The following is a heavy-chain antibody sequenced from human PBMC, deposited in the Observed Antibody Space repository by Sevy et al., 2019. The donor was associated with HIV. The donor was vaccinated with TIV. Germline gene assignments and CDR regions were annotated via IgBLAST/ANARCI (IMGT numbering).Heavy chain of an antibody. D-gene: IGHD2-2*01. J-gene: IGHJ4*02. V-gene: IGHV3-23*01. Sequence: VGSLRLSCAASGFTFSNYAMSWVHQAPGKALEWVSAISGSGGSTYYADSVKGRFTISRDNSKNTLYLQMNSLKAEDTAVYYCAKDPHIVVVPAAADYWGQGTLVTVSS. CDR3: AKDPHIVVVPAAADY. CDR2: ISGSGGST. CDR1: GFTFSNYA.